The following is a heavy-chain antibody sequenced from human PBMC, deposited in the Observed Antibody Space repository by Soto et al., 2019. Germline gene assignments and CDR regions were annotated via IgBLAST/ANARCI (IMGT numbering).Heavy chain of an antibody. CDR3: ARHVVVGAIDAFDI. CDR2: MNPNSGNT. CDR1: GYTFTSYD. D-gene: IGHD1-26*01. J-gene: IGHJ3*02. V-gene: IGHV1-8*01. Sequence: QVQLVQSGAEVKKPGASVKVSCKASGYTFTSYDINWVRQATGQGLEWMGWMNPNSGNTGYAQKFQGRFTMTRNTSISTAYMELSSLRSEDTAVYYCARHVVVGAIDAFDIWGQGTMVTVSS.